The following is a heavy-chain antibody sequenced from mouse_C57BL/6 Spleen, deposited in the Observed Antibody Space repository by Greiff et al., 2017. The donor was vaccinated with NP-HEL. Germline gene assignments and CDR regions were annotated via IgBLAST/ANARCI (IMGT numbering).Heavy chain of an antibody. D-gene: IGHD1-1*01. CDR1: GYTFTDYN. Sequence: EVQLQQSGPELVKPGASVKMSCKASGYTFTDYNMHWVKQSHGKSLEWIGYINPNNGGTSYNQKFKGTATLTVNKSSSTAYMELRSLTSEDSAVYYCARYYYGSSWYFDVWGTGTTVTVSS. CDR2: INPNNGGT. V-gene: IGHV1-22*01. CDR3: ARYYYGSSWYFDV. J-gene: IGHJ1*03.